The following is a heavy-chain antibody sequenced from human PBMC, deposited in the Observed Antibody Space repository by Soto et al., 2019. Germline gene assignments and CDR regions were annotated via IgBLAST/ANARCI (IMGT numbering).Heavy chain of an antibody. D-gene: IGHD3-16*01. CDR2: IYYSGST. CDR1: GGSISSGDYY. CDR3: ARARGRGEGVPTVPIDY. J-gene: IGHJ4*02. Sequence: QVQLQESGPGLVKPSQTLSLTCTVSGGSISSGDYYWSWIRQPPGKGLEWIGYIYYSGSTYYNLSLKSRVTISVDTSKNGFSLKLGSVTAAGTAVYYCARARGRGEGVPTVPIDYWGQGTLVTVSS. V-gene: IGHV4-30-4*01.